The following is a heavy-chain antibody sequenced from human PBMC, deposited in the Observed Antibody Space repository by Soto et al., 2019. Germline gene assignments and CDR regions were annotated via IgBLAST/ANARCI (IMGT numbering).Heavy chain of an antibody. V-gene: IGHV4-31*03. D-gene: IGHD3-3*01. CDR1: GGSISSGGYY. Sequence: QVQLQESGPGLVKPSQTLSLTCTVSGGSISSGGYYWSWIRQHPGKGMEWIGYIYYSGSTYYNPSLKSRVTISVDSSKNQCSLKLSSGTAAATAVSYCGVEVAGYGMDVWGQGTTVTVSS. J-gene: IGHJ6*02. CDR3: GVEVAGYGMDV. CDR2: IYYSGST.